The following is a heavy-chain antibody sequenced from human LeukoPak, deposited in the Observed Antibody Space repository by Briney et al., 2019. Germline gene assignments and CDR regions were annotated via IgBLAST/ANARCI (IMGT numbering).Heavy chain of an antibody. CDR2: ISYDGSNK. J-gene: IGHJ4*02. Sequence: GRSLRLSCAASGFTFSSYGMHWVRQAPGKGLEWVAVISYDGSNKYYADSVKGRFTISRDNSKNTLYLRMNSLRAEDTAVYYCAKGEVYGGEFDYWGQGTLVTVSS. D-gene: IGHD4-23*01. CDR3: AKGEVYGGEFDY. V-gene: IGHV3-30*18. CDR1: GFTFSSYG.